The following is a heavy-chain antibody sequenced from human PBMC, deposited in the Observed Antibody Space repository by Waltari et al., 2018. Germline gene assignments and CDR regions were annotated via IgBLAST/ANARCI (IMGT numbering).Heavy chain of an antibody. Sequence: EGQLVESGGGLVQPGGSLRLSWVGSGFIFRSWRMSWVRQAPGKGLEWLANIKEDGTEILYADSVKGRFTISRENAKDSVFLQLNSLKGEDTATYYCAKGGELLFWGQGTQVIVS. J-gene: IGHJ4*02. CDR3: AKGGELLF. CDR1: GFIFRSWR. V-gene: IGHV3-7*03. CDR2: IKEDGTEI. D-gene: IGHD1-26*01.